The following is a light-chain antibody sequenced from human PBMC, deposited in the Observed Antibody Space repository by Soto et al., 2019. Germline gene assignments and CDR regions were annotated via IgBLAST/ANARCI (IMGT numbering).Light chain of an antibody. Sequence: ENVLTQTTGTPSLSPGEKATPSCRASQSVSSSYLAWYQQKPGQAPRLPIYDASNRATGVPARFSGSGSGTDFTLTVSSLEPEDFALYYCQQRSNWPPEITFGQGTRLEIK. J-gene: IGKJ5*01. CDR3: QQRSNWPPEIT. CDR2: DAS. CDR1: QSVSSSY. V-gene: IGKV3D-20*02.